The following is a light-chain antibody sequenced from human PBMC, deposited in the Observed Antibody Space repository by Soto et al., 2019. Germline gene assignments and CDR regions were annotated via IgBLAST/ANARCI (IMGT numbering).Light chain of an antibody. V-gene: IGKV3-15*01. J-gene: IGKJ1*01. CDR1: QSVSSN. CDR2: GAS. Sequence: EIVMTQSPATLSVSPGERATLSCSASQSVSSNLAWYQQKPGQAPRLLIYGASTRATGIPARFSGSVSGTEFTLTISSLQSEDFAVYSCQQYNNWPVTFGQGTKVEIK. CDR3: QQYNNWPVT.